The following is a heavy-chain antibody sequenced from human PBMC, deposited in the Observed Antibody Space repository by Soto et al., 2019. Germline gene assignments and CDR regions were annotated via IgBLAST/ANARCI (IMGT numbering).Heavy chain of an antibody. Sequence: SETLSLTCTVSGGSISSAAYCWSWIRQSPDKGLEWIGHIYDGGTTYSSPSLKGRVTVSADTSETQFSLKLNSVSAADTAVYYCARGPSGDKVDYWGQGIQVTVSS. CDR3: ARGPSGDKVDY. J-gene: IGHJ4*02. D-gene: IGHD7-27*01. V-gene: IGHV4-30-4*01. CDR2: IYDGGTT. CDR1: GGSISSAAYC.